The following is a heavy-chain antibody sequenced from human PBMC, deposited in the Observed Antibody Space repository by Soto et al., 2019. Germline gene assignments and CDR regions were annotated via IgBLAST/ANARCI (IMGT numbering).Heavy chain of an antibody. J-gene: IGHJ4*02. D-gene: IGHD1-26*01. CDR3: ARDEGGPPFDY. Sequence: QMQLVESGGGVVQPGRSLRLSCAASGFTFSSYGMHWVRQAPGKGLEWVAVIWYDGSNKNYADSVKGRFTISRDNSKNTVYQQMNSLRAEDTAVYYCARDEGGPPFDYWGQGTLVTVSS. CDR1: GFTFSSYG. CDR2: IWYDGSNK. V-gene: IGHV3-33*01.